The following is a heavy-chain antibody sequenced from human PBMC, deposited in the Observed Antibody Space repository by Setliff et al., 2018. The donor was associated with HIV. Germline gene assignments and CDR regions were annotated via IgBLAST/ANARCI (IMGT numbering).Heavy chain of an antibody. CDR2: ILYDDTYK. CDR3: AKNLYRSPWSPLDY. J-gene: IGHJ4*02. Sequence: GGSLRLSCEVSGFTFSTYWMHWVRQAPGKGLEWVAFILYDDTYKFYADSLKGRFTISRDNSKNTLFLQVNSLRVEDTAVYYCAKNLYRSPWSPLDYWGQGTQVTVSS. CDR1: GFTFSTYW. D-gene: IGHD6-19*01. V-gene: IGHV3-30*02.